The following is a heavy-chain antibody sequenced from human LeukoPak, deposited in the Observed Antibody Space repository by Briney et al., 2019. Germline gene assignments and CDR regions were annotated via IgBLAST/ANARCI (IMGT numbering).Heavy chain of an antibody. CDR1: GFTVSSNY. CDR2: IYSGGST. Sequence: GGSLRLSCAASGFTVSSNYMSWVRQAPGKGLEWDSVIYSGGSTYYADSVKGRFTVSRDNAKSSLYLQMNSLRAEDTAVYYCAVDGGYNRFDPWGQGTLVTVPS. D-gene: IGHD3-16*01. V-gene: IGHV3-53*01. CDR3: AVDGGYNRFDP. J-gene: IGHJ5*02.